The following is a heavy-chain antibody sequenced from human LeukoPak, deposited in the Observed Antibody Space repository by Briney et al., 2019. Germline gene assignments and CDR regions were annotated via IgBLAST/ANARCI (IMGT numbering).Heavy chain of an antibody. CDR2: ISSSGNTI. J-gene: IGHJ4*02. V-gene: IGHV3-48*03. D-gene: IGHD3-22*01. CDR3: GSGVIFYDSSGRNY. Sequence: PGGSLRLSCAASGLTFSSYEMNWVRQAPGKGLEGVASISSSGNTIYYADSVKGRFTVYRDSDKNSVYLQMNSLRAEDTAVYYCGSGVIFYDSSGRNYWGQGTLVTVSS. CDR1: GLTFSSYE.